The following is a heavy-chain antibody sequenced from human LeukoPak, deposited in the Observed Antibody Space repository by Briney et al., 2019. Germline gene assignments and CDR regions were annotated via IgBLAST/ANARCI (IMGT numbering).Heavy chain of an antibody. J-gene: IGHJ6*02. D-gene: IGHD2-15*01. Sequence: GGSLRLSCAASGFTFSSYAMSWVRQAPGKGLEWVSAISGSGGSTYYADSVKGRFTIPRDNSKSTLYLQMNSLRAEDTAVYYCATGPISAAFYYYYGMDVWGQGTTVTVSS. CDR1: GFTFSSYA. CDR2: ISGSGGST. CDR3: ATGPISAAFYYYYGMDV. V-gene: IGHV3-23*01.